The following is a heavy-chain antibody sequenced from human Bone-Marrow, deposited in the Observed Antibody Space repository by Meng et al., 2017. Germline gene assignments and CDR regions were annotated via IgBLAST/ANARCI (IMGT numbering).Heavy chain of an antibody. CDR1: GFSFSSYA. V-gene: IGHV1-69*01. CDR2: IIPIFGTA. CDR3: ARGGWWELRWGQYYFDY. J-gene: IGHJ4*02. Sequence: KISCAASGFSFSSYAISWVRQAPGQGLEWMGGIIPIFGTANYAQKFQGRVTITADESTSTAYMELSSLRSEDTAVYYCARGGWWELRWGQYYFDYWGQGTLVTVSS. D-gene: IGHD1-26*01.